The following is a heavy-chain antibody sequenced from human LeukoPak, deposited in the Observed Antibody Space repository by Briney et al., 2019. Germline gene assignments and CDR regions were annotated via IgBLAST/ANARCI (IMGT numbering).Heavy chain of an antibody. J-gene: IGHJ5*02. CDR1: GGSISSGSYY. CDR2: IYTSGST. V-gene: IGHV4-61*02. Sequence: PSQTLSLTCTVSGGSISSGSYYWSWIRQPAGKGLEWIGRIYTSGSTNYNPSLKSRVTISVDTPKNQFSLKLSSVTAADTAVYYCARRITMVRGVETDNWFDPWGQGTLVTVSS. D-gene: IGHD3-10*01. CDR3: ARRITMVRGVETDNWFDP.